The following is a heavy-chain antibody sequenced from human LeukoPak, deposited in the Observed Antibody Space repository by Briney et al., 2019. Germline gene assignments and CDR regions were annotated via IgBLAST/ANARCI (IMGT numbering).Heavy chain of an antibody. D-gene: IGHD3-22*01. Sequence: GGSLRLSCAASGFTFSSYGMHWVRQAPGKGLEWVAVISYDGSNKYYADSVKGRFTISRDNSKNTLYLQMNSLRAEDAAVYYCARDSADFYYYDSSGYYPDYWGQGTLVTVSS. CDR2: ISYDGSNK. J-gene: IGHJ4*02. CDR1: GFTFSSYG. V-gene: IGHV3-30*03. CDR3: ARDSADFYYYDSSGYYPDY.